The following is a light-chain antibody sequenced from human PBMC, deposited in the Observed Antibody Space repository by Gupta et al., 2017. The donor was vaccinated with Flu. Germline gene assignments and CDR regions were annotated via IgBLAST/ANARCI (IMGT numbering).Light chain of an antibody. V-gene: IGLV3-21*02. CDR3: QVWDTTSDHRV. J-gene: IGLJ3*02. Sequence: SYVLTQLPSVSVAPGQSYRLTCGGDNIGSKHVHWYQQRPGQAPVLVVYDDADRPSGIPERFSGSNSGITATLTISRVEAGDEADYYCQVWDTTSDHRVFGGGTKLTVL. CDR1: NIGSKH. CDR2: DDA.